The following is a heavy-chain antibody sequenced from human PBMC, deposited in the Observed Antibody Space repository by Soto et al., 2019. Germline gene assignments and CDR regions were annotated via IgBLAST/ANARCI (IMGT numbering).Heavy chain of an antibody. Sequence: VQLVESGGGVVQPGRSLRLSCAASGFTFSDDAMHWVRQAPGKGLEWVAVVSHDGRNTQYADSVKGRFTISRDSSQNTVSLEMTSLRAEDTAVYYCAKGGRQWLVTSDFDYCGQGALITVSS. CDR1: GFTFSDDA. CDR3: AKGGRQWLVTSDFDY. J-gene: IGHJ4*02. CDR2: VSHDGRNT. D-gene: IGHD6-19*01. V-gene: IGHV3-30*18.